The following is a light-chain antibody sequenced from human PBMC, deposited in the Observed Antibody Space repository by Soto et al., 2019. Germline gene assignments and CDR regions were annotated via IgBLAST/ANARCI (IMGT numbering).Light chain of an antibody. V-gene: IGKV3-15*01. J-gene: IGKJ1*01. CDR3: QQYNNWPPWT. Sequence: EIVMTQSPATLSVSPGERATLSCRASQSVYSNLAWYQQKPGQAPRLLIYGASTRATGIPARFSGSGSGTEFNLTISSLQSADFAVYYCQQYNNWPPWTFGQGTKVEIK. CDR2: GAS. CDR1: QSVYSN.